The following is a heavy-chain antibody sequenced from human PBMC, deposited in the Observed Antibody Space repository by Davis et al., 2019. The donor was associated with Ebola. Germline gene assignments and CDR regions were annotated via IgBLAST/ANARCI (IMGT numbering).Heavy chain of an antibody. CDR2: IYYSGST. J-gene: IGHJ4*02. Sequence: SETLSLTCTVSGGSISSYYWSWIRQPPGKGLEWIGYIYYSGSTYYNPSLKSRVTISVDTSKNQFSLKLSSVTAADTAVYYCARSRTVTQFDYWGQGTLVTVSS. V-gene: IGHV4-59*12. CDR1: GGSISSYY. CDR3: ARSRTVTQFDY. D-gene: IGHD4-17*01.